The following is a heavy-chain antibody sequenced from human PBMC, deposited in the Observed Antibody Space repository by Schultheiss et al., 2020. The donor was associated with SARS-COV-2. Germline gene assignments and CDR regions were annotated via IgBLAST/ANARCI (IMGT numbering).Heavy chain of an antibody. V-gene: IGHV1-2*02. CDR2: INPNSGGT. CDR3: ARDERTEGGVSYYGMDV. Sequence: ASVKVSCKASGYTFTGYYMHWVRQAPGQGLEWMGWINPNSGGTNYAQKLQGRVTMTTDTSTSTAYMELRSLRSDDTAVYYCARDERTEGGVSYYGMDVWGQGTTVTVSS. CDR1: GYTFTGYY. J-gene: IGHJ6*02. D-gene: IGHD2-15*01.